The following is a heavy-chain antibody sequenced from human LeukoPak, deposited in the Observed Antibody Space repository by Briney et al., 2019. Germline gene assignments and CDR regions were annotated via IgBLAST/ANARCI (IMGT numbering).Heavy chain of an antibody. V-gene: IGHV4-34*01. CDR3: ARTYYFASGSYPQGFDP. Sequence: SETLSLTCAVYGGSFSGYYWSWIRQPPGKGLEWIGSIYYSGSTYYNPSLKSRVTISVDMSKNQFSLHLNSVTPEDTAIYYCARTYYFASGSYPQGFDPWGQGTLVIVSS. CDR1: GGSFSGYY. D-gene: IGHD3-10*01. CDR2: IYYSGST. J-gene: IGHJ5*02.